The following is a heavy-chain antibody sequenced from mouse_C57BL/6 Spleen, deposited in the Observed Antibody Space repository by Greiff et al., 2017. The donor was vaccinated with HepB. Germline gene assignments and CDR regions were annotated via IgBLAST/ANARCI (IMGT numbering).Heavy chain of an antibody. J-gene: IGHJ4*01. CDR3: ARRNYGPYYAMDY. CDR1: GYTFTSYW. Sequence: QVQLKQPGAELVMPGASVKLSCKASGYTFTSYWMHWVKQRPGQGLEWIGEIDPSDSYTNYNQKFKGKSTLTVDKSSSTAYMQLSSLTSEDSAVYYCARRNYGPYYAMDYWGQGTSVTVSS. V-gene: IGHV1-69*01. CDR2: IDPSDSYT. D-gene: IGHD1-1*02.